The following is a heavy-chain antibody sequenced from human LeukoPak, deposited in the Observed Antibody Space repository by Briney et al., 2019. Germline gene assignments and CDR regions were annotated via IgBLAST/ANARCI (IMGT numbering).Heavy chain of an antibody. Sequence: PGGSLRLSCAASGFTFSSYAMSWVRQAPGKGLEWVSNISASGGSTFYADSVKGRFTSSRDISKNTLYLQVNSLRAENTAVYYCVKRGTTGTKEFDYWGQGTLVTVSS. CDR1: GFTFSSYA. D-gene: IGHD1-1*01. J-gene: IGHJ4*02. V-gene: IGHV3-23*01. CDR3: VKRGTTGTKEFDY. CDR2: ISASGGST.